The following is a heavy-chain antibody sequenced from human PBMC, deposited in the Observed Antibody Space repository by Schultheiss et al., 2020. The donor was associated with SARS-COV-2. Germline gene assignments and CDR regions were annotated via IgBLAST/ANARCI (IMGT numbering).Heavy chain of an antibody. CDR1: GYSISSGYY. CDR2: INRSGST. D-gene: IGHD3-22*01. J-gene: IGHJ6*02. CDR3: ARGPPYYYDAGDGMDV. V-gene: IGHV4-38-2*01. Sequence: SQTLSLTCAVSGYSISSGYYWGWIRQPPGKGLEWIGEINRSGSTNYNPSLKSRVIISVDKSKNQFFLKLGSVTPSDTAVYYCARGPPYYYDAGDGMDVWGQGTTITVSS.